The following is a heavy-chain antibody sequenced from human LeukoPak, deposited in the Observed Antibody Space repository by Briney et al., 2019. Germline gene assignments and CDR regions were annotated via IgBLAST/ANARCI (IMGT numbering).Heavy chain of an antibody. V-gene: IGHV4-39*07. CDR3: ARDAEAGYYYDSSGYPKMFDY. D-gene: IGHD3-22*01. CDR2: IFYSGST. J-gene: IGHJ4*02. CDR1: GGSISTSNYY. Sequence: SETLSLTCTVSGGSISTSNYYWGWIRQPPGKGLEWIGNIFYSGSTYYNPSLKSRVTISVDTSKNQFSLKLSSVTAADTAVYYCARDAEAGYYYDSSGYPKMFDYWGQGTLVTVSS.